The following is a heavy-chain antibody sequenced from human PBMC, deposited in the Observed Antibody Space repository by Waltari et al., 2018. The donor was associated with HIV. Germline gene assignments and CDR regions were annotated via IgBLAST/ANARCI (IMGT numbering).Heavy chain of an antibody. CDR1: GGSISSSSYY. V-gene: IGHV4-39*01. CDR3: ARHRLPIFGVVTWFDP. Sequence: QLQLQESGPGLVKPSETLSLTCTVSGGSISSSSYYWGWIRQPPGKGLEWIGSIYYSGSTYYNPSLQSRVTISVDTSKNQFSLKLSSVTAADTAVYYCARHRLPIFGVVTWFDPWGQGTLVTVSS. D-gene: IGHD3-3*01. CDR2: IYYSGST. J-gene: IGHJ5*02.